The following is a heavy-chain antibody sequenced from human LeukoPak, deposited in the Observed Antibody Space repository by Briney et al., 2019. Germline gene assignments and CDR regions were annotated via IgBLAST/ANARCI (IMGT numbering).Heavy chain of an antibody. V-gene: IGHV3-23*01. CDR3: ANIYDSSGPTDAFDI. Sequence: GGSLRLSCAASGVTFRTKGLSWVREAPGKGLEWVSSICVIGGKRDYSEYVKGRFTISRANSKDTLYLQMNRLRAEDTAVYCCANIYDSSGPTDAFDIWGQGTIVTVSS. D-gene: IGHD3-22*01. CDR2: ICVIGGKR. J-gene: IGHJ3*02. CDR1: GVTFRTKG.